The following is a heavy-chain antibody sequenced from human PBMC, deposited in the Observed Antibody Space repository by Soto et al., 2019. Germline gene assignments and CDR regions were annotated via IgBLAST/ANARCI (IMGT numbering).Heavy chain of an antibody. Sequence: PGGSLRLSCAASGFTFSSYAMSXVRQAPGKGLEWVSAISGSGGSTYYADSVKGRFTISRDNSKNTLYLQMNSLRGEDTAVYYCAKDFSFYYDSSGYYYSWGQGTLVTVSS. CDR2: ISGSGGST. J-gene: IGHJ4*02. V-gene: IGHV3-23*01. D-gene: IGHD3-22*01. CDR3: AKDFSFYYDSSGYYYS. CDR1: GFTFSSYA.